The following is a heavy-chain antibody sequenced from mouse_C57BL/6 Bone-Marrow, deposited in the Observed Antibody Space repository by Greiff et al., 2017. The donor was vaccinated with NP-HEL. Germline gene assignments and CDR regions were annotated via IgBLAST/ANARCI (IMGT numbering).Heavy chain of an antibody. CDR1: GYTFTDYY. Sequence: VQLQQSGPELVKPGASVKISCKASGYTFTDYYMNWVKQSPGKSLEWIGDINPNNGGTSYNQKFKGKATLTVDKSSSTAYMELRSLTSEDSAVYYCARSRGTTVVDWYFDVWGTGTTVTVSS. CDR3: ARSRGTTVVDWYFDV. J-gene: IGHJ1*03. CDR2: INPNNGGT. V-gene: IGHV1-26*01. D-gene: IGHD1-1*01.